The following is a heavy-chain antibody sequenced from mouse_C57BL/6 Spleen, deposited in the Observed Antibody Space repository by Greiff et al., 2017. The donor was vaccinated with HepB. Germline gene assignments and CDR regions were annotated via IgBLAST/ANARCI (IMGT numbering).Heavy chain of an antibody. CDR1: GFTFSSYT. Sequence: DVKLVESGGGLVKPGGSLKLSCAASGFTFSSYTMSWVRQTPEKRLEWVATISGGGGNTYYPDSVKGRFTISRDNAKNTLYLQMSSLRSEDTALYYCARHGRGYAMDYWGQGTSVTVSS. CDR3: ARHGRGYAMDY. J-gene: IGHJ4*01. V-gene: IGHV5-9*01. CDR2: ISGGGGNT. D-gene: IGHD4-1*01.